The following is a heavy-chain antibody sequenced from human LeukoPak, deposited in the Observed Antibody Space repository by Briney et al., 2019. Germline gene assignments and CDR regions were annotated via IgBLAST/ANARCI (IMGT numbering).Heavy chain of an antibody. CDR3: ARADTLNN. J-gene: IGHJ4*02. V-gene: IGHV3-21*01. CDR2: ITSSGSYI. D-gene: IGHD1/OR15-1a*01. Sequence: GGSLRLSCAASGFTFDRYTMNWVRQAPGKGLEWVSSITSSGSYIYYAESVKGRFTISRDNAKSSLYLQMNSLRAEDTAVYYCARADTLNNWGQGALVTVSS. CDR1: GFTFDRYT.